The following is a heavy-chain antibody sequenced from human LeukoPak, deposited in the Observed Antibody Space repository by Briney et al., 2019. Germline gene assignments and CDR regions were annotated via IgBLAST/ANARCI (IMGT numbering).Heavy chain of an antibody. V-gene: IGHV3-21*01. CDR1: GFTFSSYS. CDR2: ISSSSYI. Sequence: GGSLRLSCAASGFTFSSYSMNWVRQAPGKGQEWVSSISSSSYIYYADSVKGRFTISRDNAKNSLYLQMNSLRGEDTAVYYCARDGGTDTHDWYFDLWGRGTQVTVSS. J-gene: IGHJ2*01. CDR3: ARDGGTDTHDWYFDL. D-gene: IGHD1-1*01.